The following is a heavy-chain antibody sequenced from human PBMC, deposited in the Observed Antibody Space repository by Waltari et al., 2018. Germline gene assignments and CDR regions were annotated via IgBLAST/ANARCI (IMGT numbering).Heavy chain of an antibody. V-gene: IGHV4-4*02. CDR2: VLSTGKT. D-gene: IGHD2-15*01. J-gene: IGHJ5*02. CDR1: GDSVTSPNW. CDR3: ARDRGRGLYLDA. Sequence: QLQLQESGPGLVKPSGTLSLRCAVSGDSVTSPNWGGWVRQSQQRGLEWIGQVLSTGKTNYSPSFASRVTMSLDASNNQFSLKLTSATAADTAVYYCARDRGRGLYLDAWGPGTLVTVSP.